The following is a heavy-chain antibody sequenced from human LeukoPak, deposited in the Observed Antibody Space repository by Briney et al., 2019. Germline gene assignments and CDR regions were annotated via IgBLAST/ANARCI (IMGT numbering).Heavy chain of an antibody. CDR1: GFTFTRDG. Sequence: GGSLRLSCAASGFTFTRDGMHWVRQAPGKGLEGVACIHYDGSKIYYEDSVKGRFTISRDNSKKTLYLQMNSLRAEDKAIYYCTKAKWGSYDRSGYYLGFYLDPWGQGPLVTVS. V-gene: IGHV3-30*02. CDR2: IHYDGSKI. J-gene: IGHJ5*02. D-gene: IGHD3-22*01. CDR3: TKAKWGSYDRSGYYLGFYLDP.